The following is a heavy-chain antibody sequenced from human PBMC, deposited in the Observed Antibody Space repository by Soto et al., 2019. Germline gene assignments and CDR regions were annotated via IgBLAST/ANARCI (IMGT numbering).Heavy chain of an antibody. V-gene: IGHV4-34*01. J-gene: IGHJ6*02. Sequence: PSETMSLTCAVSSGSFSAYYWSWIRQSPGKGLEWIGEINHSGSTNYNPSLKSRVTISVDTSKNHFSLKLSSVTAADTAVYFCAGVRDPYGMYVWGQGTTVTVSS. D-gene: IGHD2-21*01. CDR1: SGSFSAYY. CDR2: INHSGST. CDR3: AGVRDPYGMYV.